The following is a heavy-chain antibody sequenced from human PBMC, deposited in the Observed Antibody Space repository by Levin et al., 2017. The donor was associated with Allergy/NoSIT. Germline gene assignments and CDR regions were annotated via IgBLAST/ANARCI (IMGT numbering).Heavy chain of an antibody. J-gene: IGHJ4*02. CDR2: IYSGGGT. CDR1: GFTVGNNY. CDR3: SSAPGFSDY. V-gene: IGHV3-66*01. Sequence: GGSLRLSCAASGFTVGNNYVAWVRQAPGKGQDWISVIYSGGGTYYADSVKGRFTISRDKSKNTVYLQMNSLRVEDTAVYYCSSAPGFSDYWGQGTLVTVSS.